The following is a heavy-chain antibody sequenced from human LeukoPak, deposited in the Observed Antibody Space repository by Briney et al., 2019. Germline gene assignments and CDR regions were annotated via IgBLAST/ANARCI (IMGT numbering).Heavy chain of an antibody. J-gene: IGHJ4*02. CDR1: GGSFSGYY. Sequence: SETLSLTCAVYGGSFSGYYWSWIRQPPGKGLEWIGEINHSGSTNYNPSLKSRVTISVDTSKSQFSLKLSSVTAADTAVYYCARGVYYDVWSGYLVPLDYWGQGTLVTVSS. CDR2: INHSGST. CDR3: ARGVYYDVWSGYLVPLDY. V-gene: IGHV4-34*01. D-gene: IGHD3-3*01.